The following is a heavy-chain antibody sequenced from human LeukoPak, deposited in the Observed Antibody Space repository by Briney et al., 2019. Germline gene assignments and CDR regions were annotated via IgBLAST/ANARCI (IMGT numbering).Heavy chain of an antibody. J-gene: IGHJ3*02. V-gene: IGHV4-34*01. CDR3: ARYLMVRGVIIVDAFDI. CDR1: GGSFSGYY. Sequence: SETLSLTCAAYGGSFSGYYWSWIRQPPGKGLEWIGEINHSGSTNYNPSLKSRVTISVDTSKNQFSLKLSSVTAADTAVYYCARYLMVRGVIIVDAFDIWGQGTMVTVSS. CDR2: INHSGST. D-gene: IGHD3-10*01.